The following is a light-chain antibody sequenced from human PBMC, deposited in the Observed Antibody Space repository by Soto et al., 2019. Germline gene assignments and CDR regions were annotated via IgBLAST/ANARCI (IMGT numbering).Light chain of an antibody. CDR1: SSNIGSNT. CDR3: AAWDDSLSVWV. CDR2: DNN. V-gene: IGLV1-44*01. J-gene: IGLJ3*02. Sequence: QSVLTQPPSASGTPGQRVTISCSGSSSNIGSNTVNWYQQLPGTAPKLLIYDNNQRPSGVPDRFSDSKSGTSASLGISRLQSEDEAHYYCAAWDDSLSVWVFGGGTKVTVL.